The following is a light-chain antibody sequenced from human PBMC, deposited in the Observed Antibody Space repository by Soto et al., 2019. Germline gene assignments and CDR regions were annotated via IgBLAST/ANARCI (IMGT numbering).Light chain of an antibody. CDR1: QSISSW. CDR2: KAS. V-gene: IGKV1-5*03. J-gene: IGKJ2*01. Sequence: PSTLSASVGDRVTITCRASQSISSWLAWYQQKPGKAPKLLIYKASSLESGVPSRFSGSGSGTEFTLTISSLQPDDFATYYCQQYNSYSYTFGQGTKVDIK. CDR3: QQYNSYSYT.